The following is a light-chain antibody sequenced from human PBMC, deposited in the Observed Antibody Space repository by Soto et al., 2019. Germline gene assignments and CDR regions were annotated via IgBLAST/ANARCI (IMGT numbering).Light chain of an antibody. CDR3: QQRSNWPLT. J-gene: IGKJ4*01. CDR2: GAS. CDR1: QSFSSSY. Sequence: IVLTQSPAILALSPGDRATLSCRASQSFSSSYLAWYQHKPGQAPRLLIHGASSRVTGIPDRFSGSGSGTDFTLTITRLEPEDFAVYYCQQRSNWPLTFGGGTKVDIK. V-gene: IGKV3D-20*02.